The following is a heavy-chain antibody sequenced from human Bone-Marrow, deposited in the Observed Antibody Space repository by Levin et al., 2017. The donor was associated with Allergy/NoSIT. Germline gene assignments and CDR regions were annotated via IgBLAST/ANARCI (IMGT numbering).Heavy chain of an antibody. J-gene: IGHJ4*02. CDR1: GYTFIVYY. V-gene: IGHV1-2*06. Sequence: ASVKVSCTASGYTFIVYYIHWVRQAPGQGLEWMGRIDPNSGGTNYAENFRGRVTMTRDTSITTTPLELSSLKSDDTAVYYCARVSSCSDHFDLWGQGTLVTVSS. CDR3: ARVSSCSDHFDL. D-gene: IGHD2-15*01. CDR2: IDPNSGGT.